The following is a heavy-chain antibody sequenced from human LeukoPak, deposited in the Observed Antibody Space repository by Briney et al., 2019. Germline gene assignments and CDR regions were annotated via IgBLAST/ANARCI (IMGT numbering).Heavy chain of an antibody. CDR2: IYYSGTT. J-gene: IGHJ6*03. CDR3: ARVAYSTPGYYYMDV. D-gene: IGHD4-11*01. CDR1: GGSINSYY. V-gene: IGHV4-59*01. Sequence: PSETLSLTCTVSGGSINSYYWSWIRQPPGKGLEWIGYIYYSGTTIYNPSLKSRVTISVDTSKSQFPLKLSFVTTADTALYYCARVAYSTPGYYYMDVWGKGTTVTV.